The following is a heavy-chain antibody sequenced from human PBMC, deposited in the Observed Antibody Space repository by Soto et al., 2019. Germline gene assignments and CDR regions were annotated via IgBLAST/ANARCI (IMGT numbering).Heavy chain of an antibody. D-gene: IGHD2-2*01. CDR2: IYYSGST. CDR3: ARGLEKGVVPAASYYYYMDV. V-gene: IGHV4-59*01. J-gene: IGHJ6*03. CDR1: GGSISSYY. Sequence: SETLSLTCTVSGGSISSYYWSWIRQPPGKGLEWIGYIYYSGSTNYNPSLKSRVTISVDTSKNQFSLKLSSVTAADTAVYYCARGLEKGVVPAASYYYYMDVWGKGTTVTVSS.